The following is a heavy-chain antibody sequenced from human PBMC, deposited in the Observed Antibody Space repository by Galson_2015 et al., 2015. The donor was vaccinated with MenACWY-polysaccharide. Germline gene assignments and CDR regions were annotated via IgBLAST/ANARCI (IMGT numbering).Heavy chain of an antibody. CDR2: IKKDGSEK. V-gene: IGHV3-7*01. J-gene: IGHJ6*02. CDR1: GFTFKNYW. Sequence: SLRLSCAVSGFTFKNYWMSWVRQALGKGLEWVANIKKDGSEKYCVDSVKGRFTISRDNARNSLYLQMNGLRAEDTAVYYCARGHYGMDVWGQGTTVTVS. CDR3: ARGHYGMDV.